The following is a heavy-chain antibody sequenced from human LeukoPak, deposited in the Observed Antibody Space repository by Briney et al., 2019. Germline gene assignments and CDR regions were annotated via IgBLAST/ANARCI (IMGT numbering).Heavy chain of an antibody. V-gene: IGHV1-2*02. Sequence: GASVKVSCKASKYTFTNYYIHWVRQAPGQGLEWMGWINPNSGGTNYAQKFQGRVTMTRDTSISTAYMELSRLRSDDTAVYYCARLGILSGRPDYWGQGTLVTVSS. J-gene: IGHJ4*02. D-gene: IGHD3-10*01. CDR1: KYTFTNYY. CDR3: ARLGILSGRPDY. CDR2: INPNSGGT.